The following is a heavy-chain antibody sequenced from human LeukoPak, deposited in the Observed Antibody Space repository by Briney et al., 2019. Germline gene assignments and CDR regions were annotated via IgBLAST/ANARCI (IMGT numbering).Heavy chain of an antibody. Sequence: ASVKVSCKASRYTFIDYYMHWVRQAPGQGLEWMGWINPNSGGTNYAQKFQGRVTITADKSTSTAYMELSSLRSEDTAVYYCARLERGYYDGPNDAFDIWGQGTMVTVSS. CDR3: ARLERGYYDGPNDAFDI. CDR1: RYTFIDYY. J-gene: IGHJ3*02. D-gene: IGHD3-22*01. V-gene: IGHV1-2*02. CDR2: INPNSGGT.